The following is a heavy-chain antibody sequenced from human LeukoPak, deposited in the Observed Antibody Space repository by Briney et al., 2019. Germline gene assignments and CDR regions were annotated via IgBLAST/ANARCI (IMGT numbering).Heavy chain of an antibody. J-gene: IGHJ4*02. V-gene: IGHV3-7*01. CDR1: GFTFSLYW. Sequence: GGSLRLSCEASGFTFSLYWMSWVRQAPGKGLEWVANIKQDGSEKYYVDSVKGRFTISRDNAKNSLYLQMNSLRADDTAVYYCARDGDTSGYTDWGQGTLVTVSS. CDR2: IKQDGSEK. D-gene: IGHD3-22*01. CDR3: ARDGDTSGYTD.